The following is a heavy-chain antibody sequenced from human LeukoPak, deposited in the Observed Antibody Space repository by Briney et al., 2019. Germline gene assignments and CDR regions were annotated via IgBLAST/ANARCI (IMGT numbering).Heavy chain of an antibody. CDR3: AKGPLPYYDFWSGYYNYFDY. V-gene: IGHV3-30-3*01. D-gene: IGHD3-3*01. J-gene: IGHJ4*02. Sequence: GRSLRLSCAASGFTFSSYAMHWVRQAPGKGLEWVAVISYDGSNKYYADSVKGRFTISRDNSKNTLYLQMNSLRAEDTAVYYCAKGPLPYYDFWSGYYNYFDYWGQGTLVTVSS. CDR1: GFTFSSYA. CDR2: ISYDGSNK.